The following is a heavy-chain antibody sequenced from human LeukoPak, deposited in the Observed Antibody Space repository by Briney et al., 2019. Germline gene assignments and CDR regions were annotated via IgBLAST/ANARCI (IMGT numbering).Heavy chain of an antibody. J-gene: IGHJ5*02. CDR2: IYSAGAT. CDR1: GFTVSDNY. Sequence: GGSLRLSCAASGFTVSDNYMTWVRQAPGKGLEWVSSIYSAGATHYAESVKGRFTISRDNSKNTLYLQMNSLRAEDTAVYYCAREGRRSPPEIAPWGQGTLVTVSS. V-gene: IGHV3-53*01. CDR3: AREGRRSPPEIAP.